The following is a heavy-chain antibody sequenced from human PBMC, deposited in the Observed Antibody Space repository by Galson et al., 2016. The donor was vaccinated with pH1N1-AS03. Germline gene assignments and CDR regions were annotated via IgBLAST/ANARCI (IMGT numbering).Heavy chain of an antibody. CDR3: ARATAVGPPYFDH. J-gene: IGHJ4*02. D-gene: IGHD6-13*01. CDR1: SGSISSYS. V-gene: IGHV4-59*01. CDR2: IYSIGGT. Sequence: LSLTCTVSSGSISSYSWNWIRQPPGKGLEWIGSIYSIGGTNYDPSLESRITISVETSKNQFSLKLRSVTAADTAVYYCARATAVGPPYFDHWGPGTVATVSS.